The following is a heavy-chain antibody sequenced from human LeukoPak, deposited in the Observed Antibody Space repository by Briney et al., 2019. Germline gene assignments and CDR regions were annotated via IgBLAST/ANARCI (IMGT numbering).Heavy chain of an antibody. J-gene: IGHJ5*01. Sequence: PGGSLRLSCAASGFTFSSYAMSWVRQAPGKGLEWVSTITGGGSTTYYADSVKGRFTISRDNSKNTLYLQMNSLRAEDTALYYSARESPVAATGRSWFDSWGQGTLVTVSS. V-gene: IGHV3-23*01. D-gene: IGHD6-13*01. CDR1: GFTFSSYA. CDR2: ITGGGSTT. CDR3: ARESPVAATGRSWFDS.